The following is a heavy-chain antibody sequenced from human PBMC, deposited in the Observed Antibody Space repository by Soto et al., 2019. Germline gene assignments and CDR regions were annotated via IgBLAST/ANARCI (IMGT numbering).Heavy chain of an antibody. CDR1: GDSVTSVSDY. D-gene: IGHD3-10*01. Sequence: SETLSLTCTVSGDSVTSVSDYWSWIRQPPGKGLEWIGYIYYSGSADYNPSLGSRVTISIDTSKNQFSLKLTSVTAAGTAVYYCARGVGFGYYYYHMDLWGQGTTVTVSS. CDR2: IYYSGSA. CDR3: ARGVGFGYYYYHMDL. J-gene: IGHJ6*02. V-gene: IGHV4-61*01.